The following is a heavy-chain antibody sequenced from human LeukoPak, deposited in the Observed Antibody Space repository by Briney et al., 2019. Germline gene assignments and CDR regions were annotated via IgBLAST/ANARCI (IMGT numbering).Heavy chain of an antibody. D-gene: IGHD5-18*01. CDR1: GFTFRDYA. CDR3: SRGYTYGPEN. J-gene: IGHJ4*02. CDR2: IRIKASGGTI. V-gene: IGHV3-49*03. Sequence: PGGSLRLPCLASGFTFRDYAMSWFRQAPGKGLEWVSSIRIKASGGTIKYAASVEGRFTISRDDSTSIAYLQMNSLKTEDTAVYYCSRGYTYGPENWGQGTLVTVSS.